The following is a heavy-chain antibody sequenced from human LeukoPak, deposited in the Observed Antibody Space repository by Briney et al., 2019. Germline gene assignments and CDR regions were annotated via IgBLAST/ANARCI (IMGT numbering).Heavy chain of an antibody. CDR2: IQYDGSNE. D-gene: IGHD2-8*01. J-gene: IGHJ6*03. CDR1: RFTFSSYG. CDR3: AKDRCSNGVGCYYYYMDV. V-gene: IGHV3-30*02. Sequence: GGSLRPSCAASRFTFSSYGMHWVRQAPGKGLEWVAYIQYDGSNEQYADSVKGRFSISRDSSKNILYLQTNSLRAEDTAVYYCAKDRCSNGVGCYYYYMDVWGKGTTVTISS.